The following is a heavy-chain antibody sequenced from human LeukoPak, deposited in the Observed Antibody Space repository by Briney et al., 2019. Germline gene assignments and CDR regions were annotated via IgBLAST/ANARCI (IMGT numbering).Heavy chain of an antibody. CDR1: GYSFTSYW. CDR2: IYPGDSDT. J-gene: IGHJ4*02. Sequence: HGESLKISCKGSGYSFTSYWIGWVRQLPGKGLEWMGIIYPGDSDTRYSPSFQGQVTISADKSISTGHLQWSSLKASDTAMHYCAVGAGLRLGELSFYFDYWGQGTLVTVSS. CDR3: AVGAGLRLGELSFYFDY. V-gene: IGHV5-51*01. D-gene: IGHD3-16*02.